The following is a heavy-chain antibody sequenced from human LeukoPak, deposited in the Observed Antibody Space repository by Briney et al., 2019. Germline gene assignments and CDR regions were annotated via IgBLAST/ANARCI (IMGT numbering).Heavy chain of an antibody. J-gene: IGHJ4*02. Sequence: GGSLRLSCAASGFTFSSYGMHWVRQAPGKGLEWVAIISYDGTNKYYADSVKGRFTISRDNSKNTLYLQMNSLRGEDAAVYYCAKDRSSSWYSLGYFDYWGQGTLVSVSS. CDR3: AKDRSSSWYSLGYFDY. V-gene: IGHV3-30*18. CDR1: GFTFSSYG. CDR2: ISYDGTNK. D-gene: IGHD6-13*01.